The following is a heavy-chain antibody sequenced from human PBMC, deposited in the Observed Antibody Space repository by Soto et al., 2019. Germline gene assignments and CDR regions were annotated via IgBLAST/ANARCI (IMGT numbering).Heavy chain of an antibody. CDR1: GFTFSSYW. CDR2: INQDGSEK. J-gene: IGHJ4*02. Sequence: EVQLVESGGGLVQPGGSLRLSCEASGFTFSSYWMSWVRQAPGKGLEWVANINQDGSEKYYVDSVKGRFTNSRDNAKNSLYLQRNSLRAEDTAVYYCARIRTVDFWGQGTLVSVSS. CDR3: ARIRTVDF. V-gene: IGHV3-7*01. D-gene: IGHD1-1*01.